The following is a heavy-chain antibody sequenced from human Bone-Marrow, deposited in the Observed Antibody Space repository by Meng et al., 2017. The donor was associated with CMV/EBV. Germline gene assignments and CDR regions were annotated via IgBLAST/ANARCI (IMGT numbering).Heavy chain of an antibody. CDR2: FYPGDSDT. D-gene: IGHD6-13*01. J-gene: IGHJ4*02. Sequence: GESLKISCKASGYRFTSYWIGWVRQMPGTGLEWMAIFYPGDSDTRYSPSFQGQITISADKSVSTAYLQWSSLKASDSGIYYCARRGSSWYGVDHWGQGTPVTVSS. CDR1: GYRFTSYW. V-gene: IGHV5-51*01. CDR3: ARRGSSWYGVDH.